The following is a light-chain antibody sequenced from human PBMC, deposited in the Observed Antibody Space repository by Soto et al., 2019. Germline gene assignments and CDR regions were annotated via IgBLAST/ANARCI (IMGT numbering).Light chain of an antibody. CDR1: QDISDL. CDR2: KAS. V-gene: IGKV1-5*03. Sequence: DIKMSQSPSTLSAKVGDRVTTTCRASQDISDLLAWYQQKPGRAPKLLIYKASTLQSGVSSRFSGSGSETHFTLTISSLQPDDFATYYCQQYHIYSGTFGQGSMVDVK. J-gene: IGKJ1*01. CDR3: QQYHIYSGT.